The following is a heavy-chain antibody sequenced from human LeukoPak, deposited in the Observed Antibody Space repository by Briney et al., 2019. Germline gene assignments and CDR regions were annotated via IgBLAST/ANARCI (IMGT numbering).Heavy chain of an antibody. V-gene: IGHV1-69*13. Sequence: SVKVSCKASGGTFSSYAISWVRQAPGQGLEWMGGLIPIFGTANYAQKFQGRVTITADESTSTAYMELSSLRSEDTAVYYCAREEPPYYYDSSGYYYYWGQGTLVTVSS. D-gene: IGHD3-22*01. CDR2: LIPIFGTA. CDR1: GGTFSSYA. J-gene: IGHJ4*02. CDR3: AREEPPYYYDSSGYYYY.